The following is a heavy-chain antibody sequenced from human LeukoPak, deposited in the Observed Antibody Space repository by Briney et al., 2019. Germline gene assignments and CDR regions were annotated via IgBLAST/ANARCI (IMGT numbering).Heavy chain of an antibody. Sequence: GGSLRLSCAASGFTFSSYSMNWVRQAPGKGLEWVSYISSSSSTIYYADSVKGRFTISRDNAKNSLYLQMNSLRVEDTAVYYCARDMLYFDWLFAFDYWGQGTLVTVSS. CDR3: ARDMLYFDWLFAFDY. V-gene: IGHV3-48*01. CDR1: GFTFSSYS. D-gene: IGHD3-9*01. CDR2: ISSSSSTI. J-gene: IGHJ4*02.